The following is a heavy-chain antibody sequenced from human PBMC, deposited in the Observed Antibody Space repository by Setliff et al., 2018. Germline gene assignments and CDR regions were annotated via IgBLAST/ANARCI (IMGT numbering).Heavy chain of an antibody. J-gene: IGHJ3*02. D-gene: IGHD2-2*01. V-gene: IGHV3-23*01. CDR3: ARDRAYRSFDI. Sequence: SLRLSCAASGFTFTSYAMNWVRQAPGKGLEWVSAISGSGGSTDYADSVKGRFTISRDNSKNSLYLQMNSLRAEDTAVYYCARDRAYRSFDIWGQGTMVTVSS. CDR1: GFTFTSYA. CDR2: ISGSGGST.